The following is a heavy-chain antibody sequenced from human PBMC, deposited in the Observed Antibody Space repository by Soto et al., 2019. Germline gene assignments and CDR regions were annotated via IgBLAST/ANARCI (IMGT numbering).Heavy chain of an antibody. CDR2: IYYSGST. V-gene: IGHV4-59*01. CDR3: ARHRRPQWWQDAFDI. CDR1: GGSISSYY. Sequence: SETLSLTCTVSGGSISSYYWSWIRQPPGKGLEWIGYIYYSGSTNYNPSLKSRVTISVDTSKNQFSLKLSSVTAADTAVYYCARHRRPQWWQDAFDIWGQGTMVT. D-gene: IGHD2-15*01. J-gene: IGHJ3*02.